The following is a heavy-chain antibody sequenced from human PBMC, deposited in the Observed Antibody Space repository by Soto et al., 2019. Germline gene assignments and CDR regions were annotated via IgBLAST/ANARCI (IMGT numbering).Heavy chain of an antibody. CDR3: AXGGIAVAGKNYYYGMDV. J-gene: IGHJ6*02. Sequence: ASVKVSCKASGYTFTGYYMHWVRQAPGQGLEWMGWINPNSGGTNYAQKFQGWVTMTRDTSISTAYMELSRLRSDDTAVYYCAXGGIAVAGKNYYYGMDVWGQGTTVTVSS. CDR1: GYTFTGYY. D-gene: IGHD6-19*01. CDR2: INPNSGGT. V-gene: IGHV1-2*04.